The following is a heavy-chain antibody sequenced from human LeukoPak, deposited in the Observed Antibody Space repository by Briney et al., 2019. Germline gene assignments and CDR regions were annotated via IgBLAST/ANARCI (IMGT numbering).Heavy chain of an antibody. V-gene: IGHV5-51*01. CDR2: IYPSDSET. CDR3: ARQAVIPTGYNYGFFDY. D-gene: IGHD5-18*01. J-gene: IGHJ4*02. Sequence: GESLKISCKGSGNSFTNYWIGWVRQMPGKGLEWMGIIYPSDSETRYSPSFQGQVLISVDKSISTAYLQWSSLKASDTAMYFCARQAVIPTGYNYGFFDYWGQGTLVTVFS. CDR1: GNSFTNYW.